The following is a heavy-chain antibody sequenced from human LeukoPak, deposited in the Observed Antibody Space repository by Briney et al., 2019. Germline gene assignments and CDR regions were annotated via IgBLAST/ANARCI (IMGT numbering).Heavy chain of an antibody. J-gene: IGHJ4*02. CDR2: ISYDGSNK. V-gene: IGHV3-30-3*01. Sequence: PGGSLRLSCAASGFTFSSYAMHWVRQAPGKGLEWVAVISYDGSNKYYADSVKGRFTISRDNSKNTLYLQMNSLRAEDTAVYYCASDIVVVVAADPSFDYWGQGTLVTVSS. CDR3: ASDIVVVVAADPSFDY. CDR1: GFTFSSYA. D-gene: IGHD2-15*01.